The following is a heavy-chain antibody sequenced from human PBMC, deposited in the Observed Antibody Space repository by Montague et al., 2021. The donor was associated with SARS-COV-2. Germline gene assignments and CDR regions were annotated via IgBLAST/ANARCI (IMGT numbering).Heavy chain of an antibody. CDR3: ARDLVVTDGISDY. D-gene: IGHD2-8*02. CDR1: GFTFSYFE. CDR2: ISGAGTTI. J-gene: IGHJ4*02. V-gene: IGHV3-48*03. Sequence: SLRLSCAASGFTFSYFEMNWVRQAPGKGLEWISYISGAGTTIYYADSVKGRFTISRGNAKNSLYLQMNSLRAEDTAVYYCARDLVVTDGISDYWGQGTLVTVSS.